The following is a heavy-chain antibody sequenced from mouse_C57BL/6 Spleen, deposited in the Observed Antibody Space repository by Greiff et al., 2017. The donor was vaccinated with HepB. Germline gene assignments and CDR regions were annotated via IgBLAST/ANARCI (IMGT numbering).Heavy chain of an antibody. Sequence: QVQLQQSGAELVRPGTSVKLSCKASGYTFTSYWMHWVKQRPGQGLEWIGVIDPSDSYTNYNQKFKGKATLTVDTSSSTAYMQLSSLTSEDSAVYYCARELYFDYWGQGTTLTVSS. V-gene: IGHV1-59*01. CDR2: IDPSDSYT. J-gene: IGHJ2*01. CDR1: GYTFTSYW. CDR3: ARELYFDY.